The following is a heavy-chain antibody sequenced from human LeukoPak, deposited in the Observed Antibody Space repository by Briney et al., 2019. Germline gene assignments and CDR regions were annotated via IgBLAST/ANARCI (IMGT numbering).Heavy chain of an antibody. CDR1: GGSISSSSYY. V-gene: IGHV4-39*07. J-gene: IGHJ4*02. Sequence: PSETLSLTCTVSGGSISSSSYYWGWIRQPPGKGLEWIGRVHSSRGSNYNPSLKSRVTISVDTSKNQFSLKLSSVTAADTAVYYCARAPGSYYGSFDYWGQGTLVTVSS. D-gene: IGHD1-26*01. CDR2: VHSSRGS. CDR3: ARAPGSYYGSFDY.